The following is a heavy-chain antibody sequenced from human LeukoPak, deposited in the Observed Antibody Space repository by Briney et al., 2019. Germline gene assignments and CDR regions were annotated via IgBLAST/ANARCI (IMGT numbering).Heavy chain of an antibody. D-gene: IGHD3-22*01. V-gene: IGHV4-61*08. CDR3: ARETSKYYYDNKPFDI. CDR1: SGYVNSGGYY. Sequence: SETLSLTCTVSSGYVNSGGYYWSWIRQPPGKGLEGVGYVYYSGSTNYNPSLKSRSFISVNTSKNQFSLRLSSVTAADTAVYYCARETSKYYYDNKPFDIWGQGTMVTVSS. J-gene: IGHJ3*02. CDR2: VYYSGST.